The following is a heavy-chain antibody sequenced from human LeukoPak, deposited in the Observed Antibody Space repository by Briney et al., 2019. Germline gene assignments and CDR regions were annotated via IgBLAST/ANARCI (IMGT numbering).Heavy chain of an antibody. CDR1: GGTFSSYA. J-gene: IGHJ5*02. CDR2: IIPILGIA. V-gene: IGHV1-69*04. D-gene: IGHD2-2*01. CDR3: ARVSDCSSTSCYLILFDP. Sequence: SVKVSCKASGGTFSSYAISWVRRAPGQGLEWMGRIIPILGIANYAQKFQGRVTITADKSTSTAYMELSSLRSEDTAVYYCARVSDCSSTSCYLILFDPWGQGTLVTVSS.